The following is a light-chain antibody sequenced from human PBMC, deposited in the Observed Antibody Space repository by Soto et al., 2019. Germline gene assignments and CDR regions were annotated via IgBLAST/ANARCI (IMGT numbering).Light chain of an antibody. CDR2: KAS. V-gene: IGKV1-5*03. Sequence: DIQMTQSPSTLSVSVGDRVTITCRASQSISPWLAWYQQKPGKAPKILIYKASSLESGVPSRFSGSESGTDYTLTISSLQPDDFATYYCQQYKSYSRTFGQGTKLEIK. CDR3: QQYKSYSRT. J-gene: IGKJ2*01. CDR1: QSISPW.